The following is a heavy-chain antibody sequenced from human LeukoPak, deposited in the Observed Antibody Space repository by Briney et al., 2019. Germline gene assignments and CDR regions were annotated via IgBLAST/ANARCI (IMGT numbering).Heavy chain of an antibody. CDR3: ARGGDFWSGYALGFDY. J-gene: IGHJ4*02. Sequence: ASVKVSCKASGGTFSSYAISWVRQAPGQGLEWMGWINPNSGGTNYAQKFQGRVTMTRDTSISTAYMELSRLRSDDTAVYYCARGGDFWSGYALGFDYWGQGTLVTVSS. V-gene: IGHV1-2*02. CDR1: GGTFSSYA. CDR2: INPNSGGT. D-gene: IGHD3-3*01.